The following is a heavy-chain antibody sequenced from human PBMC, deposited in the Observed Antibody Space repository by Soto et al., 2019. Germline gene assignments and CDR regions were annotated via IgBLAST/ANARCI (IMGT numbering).Heavy chain of an antibody. V-gene: IGHV3-30*18. CDR1: GFTFSSYG. Sequence: GGSLRLSCAASGFTFSSYGMHWVRQAPGKGLEWVAVIYYDGGNKYYADSVKGRFTISRDNSKNTLYLQMNSLRAEDTAVYYCAKPLSGYYIPIDYWGQGTLVTVSS. CDR2: IYYDGGNK. J-gene: IGHJ4*02. D-gene: IGHD3-3*01. CDR3: AKPLSGYYIPIDY.